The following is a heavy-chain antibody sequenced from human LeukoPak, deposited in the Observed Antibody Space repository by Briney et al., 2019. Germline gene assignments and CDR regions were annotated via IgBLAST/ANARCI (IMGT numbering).Heavy chain of an antibody. V-gene: IGHV4-59*01. D-gene: IGHD3-22*01. CDR2: IYYSGRT. Sequence: PSETLSLTCTVSGGSISSYYWSWIRQPPGKGLEWIGSIYYSGRTNYNPSLKSRVTISVDTSKNHFSLKLSSVTAADTAVYYCARDQGVYDSSGYYYGVWFDPWGQGTLVTVSS. CDR1: GGSISSYY. CDR3: ARDQGVYDSSGYYYGVWFDP. J-gene: IGHJ5*02.